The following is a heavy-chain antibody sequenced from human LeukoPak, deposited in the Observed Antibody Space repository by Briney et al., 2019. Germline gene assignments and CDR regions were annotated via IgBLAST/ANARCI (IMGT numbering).Heavy chain of an antibody. V-gene: IGHV4-59*08. Sequence: SETLSLTCTVSGGSISSYYWSWIRQPPGKGLEWIGYIYYSGSTNYNPSLKSRVTISVDTSKNQFSLKLSSVTAADTAVYYCARVVFPYYYMGVWGKGTTVTVSS. CDR1: GGSISSYY. CDR2: IYYSGST. D-gene: IGHD2-15*01. J-gene: IGHJ6*03. CDR3: ARVVFPYYYMGV.